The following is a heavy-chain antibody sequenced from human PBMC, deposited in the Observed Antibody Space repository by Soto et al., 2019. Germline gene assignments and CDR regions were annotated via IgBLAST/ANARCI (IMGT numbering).Heavy chain of an antibody. Sequence: KPGGSLRLSCAASGITLSDYYMSWIRQAPGKGLEWVSYISSSGSTIYYADSVKGRFTISWDNTKNSLYLQMNSLRAEDTALYYCASNPGWLLPNNWFDPWGQGTLVTVSS. CDR3: ASNPGWLLPNNWFDP. CDR1: GITLSDYY. V-gene: IGHV3-11*01. CDR2: ISSSGSTI. J-gene: IGHJ5*02. D-gene: IGHD3-22*01.